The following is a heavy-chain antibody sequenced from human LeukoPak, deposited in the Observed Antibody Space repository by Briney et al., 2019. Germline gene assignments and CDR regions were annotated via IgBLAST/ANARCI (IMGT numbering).Heavy chain of an antibody. J-gene: IGHJ4*02. V-gene: IGHV3-53*01. D-gene: IGHD5-12*01. CDR1: GFTVSSNY. Sequence: GGSLRLSCAASGFTVSSNYMSWVRQAPGKGLEWVSLIYSGGSTSYADSVKGRFTFSRDNSKNTLYLQMNSLRAEDTAVYYCARGGATIGWDYFDYWGQGTLVTVSS. CDR2: IYSGGST. CDR3: ARGGATIGWDYFDY.